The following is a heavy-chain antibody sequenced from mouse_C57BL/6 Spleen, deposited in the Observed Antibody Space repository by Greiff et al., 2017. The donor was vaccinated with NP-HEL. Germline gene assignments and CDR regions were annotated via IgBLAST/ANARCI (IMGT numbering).Heavy chain of an antibody. J-gene: IGHJ1*03. CDR1: GYTFTDYY. Sequence: EVQLQQSGPELVKPGASVKISCKASGYTFTDYYMNWVKQSHGKSLEWIGDINPNNGGTSYNQKFKGKATLTVDKSSSTAYMELRSLTSEDSAVYYCARGWLLPLWYFDVWGTGTTVTVSS. V-gene: IGHV1-26*01. CDR2: INPNNGGT. CDR3: ARGWLLPLWYFDV. D-gene: IGHD2-3*01.